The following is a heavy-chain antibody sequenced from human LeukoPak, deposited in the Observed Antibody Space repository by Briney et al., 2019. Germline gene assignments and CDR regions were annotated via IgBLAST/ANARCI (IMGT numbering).Heavy chain of an antibody. CDR2: FYHGGST. D-gene: IGHD3-22*01. CDR1: GYSISTGYY. J-gene: IGHJ3*02. CDR3: ARLRLYDSSGLDI. V-gene: IGHV4-38-2*02. Sequence: PSETLSLTCTVSGYSISTGYYWDWIRQPPGKGLEWIGTFYHGGSTYYNPSLKSRVTISVDTSKNQFSLKLSSVTAADTAVYYCARLRLYDSSGLDIWGQGTMVTVSS.